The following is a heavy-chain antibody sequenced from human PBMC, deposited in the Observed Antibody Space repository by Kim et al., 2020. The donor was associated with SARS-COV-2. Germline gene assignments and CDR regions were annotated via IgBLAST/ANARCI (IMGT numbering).Heavy chain of an antibody. Sequence: TTNAQRIQGRVTMTRDTSTSTVYMELSSLTSEGTAVYYCARAPSENYGMDVWGQGTTVTVSS. V-gene: IGHV1-46*01. CDR2: T. CDR3: ARAPSENYGMDV. J-gene: IGHJ6*02.